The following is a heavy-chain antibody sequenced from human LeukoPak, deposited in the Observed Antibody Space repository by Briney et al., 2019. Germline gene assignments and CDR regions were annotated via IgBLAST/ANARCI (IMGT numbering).Heavy chain of an antibody. Sequence: ETLSLTCTVSGGSISSSSYYWGWIRQPPGKGLEWIGSICYSGSTYYNPSLKSRVTISVDTSKNQCSLKLSSVTAADTAVYYCARSAATIGGYFDYWGQGTLVTVSS. CDR1: GGSISSSSYY. J-gene: IGHJ4*02. D-gene: IGHD5-12*01. CDR2: ICYSGST. CDR3: ARSAATIGGYFDY. V-gene: IGHV4-39*07.